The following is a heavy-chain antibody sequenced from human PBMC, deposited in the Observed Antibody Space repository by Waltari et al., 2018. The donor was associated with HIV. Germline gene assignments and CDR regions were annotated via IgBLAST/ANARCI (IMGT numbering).Heavy chain of an antibody. Sequence: QVQLQESGPGLVKPSETLSLTCAVSGYSISSGYYWGWIRQPPGKGLEWIGSIYHSGSTYYNPSLKSRVTISVDTSKNQFSLKLSSVTAADTAVYYCARADTMQLGWFDPWGQGTLVTVSS. CDR1: GYSISSGYY. V-gene: IGHV4-38-2*01. CDR2: IYHSGST. J-gene: IGHJ5*02. D-gene: IGHD6-6*01. CDR3: ARADTMQLGWFDP.